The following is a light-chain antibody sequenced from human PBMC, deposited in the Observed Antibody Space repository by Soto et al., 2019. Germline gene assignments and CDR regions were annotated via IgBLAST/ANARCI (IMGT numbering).Light chain of an antibody. CDR2: KAS. Sequence: DIQMTQSPSTLSASVGDRVTITCRASQSISSWLAWYQQKPGKAPNLPIYKASSLESGVPSRFSGSGSGTEFTLTISSLQPDDFATYYCLQYNSYPLTFGGGTKVEIK. V-gene: IGKV1-5*03. J-gene: IGKJ4*02. CDR1: QSISSW. CDR3: LQYNSYPLT.